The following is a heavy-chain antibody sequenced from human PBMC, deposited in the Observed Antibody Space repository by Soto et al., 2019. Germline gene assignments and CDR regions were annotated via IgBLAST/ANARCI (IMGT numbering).Heavy chain of an antibody. Sequence: QVQLVESGGGVVQPGRSLRLSCAASGFTFSSYGMHWVRQAPGKGLEWVALISFDGSNKYYADSVKGRFTISRDNSKNTLYLQMNSLRVEDTSVYSCAKPLSSGSYVWDLYDWGQGTLVTVSS. CDR2: ISFDGSNK. J-gene: IGHJ4*02. D-gene: IGHD3-10*01. V-gene: IGHV3-30*18. CDR1: GFTFSSYG. CDR3: AKPLSSGSYVWDLYD.